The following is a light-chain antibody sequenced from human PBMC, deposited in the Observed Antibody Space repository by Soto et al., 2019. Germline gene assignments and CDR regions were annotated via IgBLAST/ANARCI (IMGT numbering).Light chain of an antibody. J-gene: IGKJ1*01. CDR3: LRYHNLWA. Sequence: ILMTQSPATVSVSPGETATLSCRASQNIYYNVAWYQQRPGQAPRLLIYRASTRATGVPARFSGSGSGTEFTLTISSLQPEDFTVYSCLRYHNLWAFGQGTKVDIK. V-gene: IGKV3-15*01. CDR2: RAS. CDR1: QNIYYN.